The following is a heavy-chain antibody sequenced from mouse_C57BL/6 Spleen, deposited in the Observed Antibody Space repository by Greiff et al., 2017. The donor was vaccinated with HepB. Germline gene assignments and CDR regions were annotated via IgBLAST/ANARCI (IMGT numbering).Heavy chain of an antibody. CDR3: ALITTVVEGAMDY. D-gene: IGHD1-1*01. Sequence: VQLQQSGAELVKPGASVKLSCKASGYTFTSYWMHWVKQRPGQGLEWIGMIHPNSGSTNYNEKFKSKATLTVDKSSSTAYMQLSSLTSEDSAVYYCALITTVVEGAMDYWGQGTSVTVSS. V-gene: IGHV1-64*01. CDR1: GYTFTSYW. CDR2: IHPNSGST. J-gene: IGHJ4*01.